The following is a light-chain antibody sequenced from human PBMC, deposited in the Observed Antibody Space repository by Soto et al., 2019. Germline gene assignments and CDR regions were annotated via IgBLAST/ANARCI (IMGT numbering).Light chain of an antibody. J-gene: IGKJ1*01. V-gene: IGKV1-5*01. CDR2: DAS. Sequence: DIQMTQSPSTLSASVGDRVTITCRASQSISSWLAWYQQKPGKAPKLLIYDASSLESGVPSRFSGSGSGTEFTLTISSLQSEDFAVYYCQQYNNWPQGTFGQGTKVDIK. CDR1: QSISSW. CDR3: QQYNNWPQGT.